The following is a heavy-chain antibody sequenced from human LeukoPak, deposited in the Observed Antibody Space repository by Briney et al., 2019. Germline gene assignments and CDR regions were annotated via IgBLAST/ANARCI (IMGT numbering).Heavy chain of an antibody. CDR2: IKEDGSEK. CDR1: GFTFSTHW. Sequence: GGSLRLSCAASGFTFSTHWMNWVRQAPGKGLEWVAIIKEDGSEKYYVDSVKGRFTISRDNARNSLHLQMNGLRAGDTAVYYCARDFRGVDSRHNVFDPWGQGTLVTVSS. V-gene: IGHV3-7*03. D-gene: IGHD2-21*01. J-gene: IGHJ5*02. CDR3: ARDFRGVDSRHNVFDP.